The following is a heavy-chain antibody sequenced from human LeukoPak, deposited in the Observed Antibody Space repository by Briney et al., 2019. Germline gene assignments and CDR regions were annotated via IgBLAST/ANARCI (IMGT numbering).Heavy chain of an antibody. Sequence: PGRSLRLSCAASGFTVSSNYMSWVRQAPRKGLNWVSVIYSGGSTYYADSVKGRFTISRDNPKNTLYLQMNSLRAEDTVFFFRQKTAYEMLGYYYGMDVWGQGTTVTVSS. J-gene: IGHJ6*02. CDR3: QKTAYEMLGYYYGMDV. CDR1: GFTVSSNY. CDR2: IYSGGST. V-gene: IGHV3-66*01. D-gene: IGHD5-24*01.